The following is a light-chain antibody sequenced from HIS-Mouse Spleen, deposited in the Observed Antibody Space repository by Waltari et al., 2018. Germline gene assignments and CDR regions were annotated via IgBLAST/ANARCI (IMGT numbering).Light chain of an antibody. CDR2: EGS. CDR1: SIDVGSYNL. CDR3: CSYAGSSTLV. Sequence: QSALTQPASVSGSPGQSITISCTGTSIDVGSYNLFSWYQQHPGKAPKLMMYEGSKRPSGVSNRFSGSKSGNTASLTISGLQAEDEADYYCCSYAGSSTLVFGGGTKLTVL. J-gene: IGLJ3*02. V-gene: IGLV2-23*01.